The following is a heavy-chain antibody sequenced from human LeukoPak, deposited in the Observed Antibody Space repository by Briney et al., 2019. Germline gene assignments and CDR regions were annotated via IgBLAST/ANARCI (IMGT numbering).Heavy chain of an antibody. Sequence: PSETLSLTCTVSGVSITSVSYSCSSIRQPAGKRLWWIGRIYPSGSTNYNPSLKSRVTISVDTSENRFSLKLNSVTAADTAIYYCARDTRIEWLRFLDYWGQGILVTVSS. CDR2: IYPSGST. J-gene: IGHJ4*02. CDR1: GVSITSVSYS. D-gene: IGHD5-12*01. V-gene: IGHV4-61*02. CDR3: ARDTRIEWLRFLDY.